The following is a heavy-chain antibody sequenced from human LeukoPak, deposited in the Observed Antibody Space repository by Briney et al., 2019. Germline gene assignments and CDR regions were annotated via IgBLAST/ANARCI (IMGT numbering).Heavy chain of an antibody. V-gene: IGHV3-30*18. CDR1: GFTFSSYG. CDR3: AKDVVDYGVQSPWFDP. J-gene: IGHJ5*02. D-gene: IGHD4-17*01. Sequence: PGGSLRLSCAASGFTFSSYGMHWVRQAPGKGLEWVAVISYDGSNKYYADSVKGRFTISRDNSKNTLYLQMNSLRAEDTAVYFCAKDVVDYGVQSPWFDPWGQGTQVTVSS. CDR2: ISYDGSNK.